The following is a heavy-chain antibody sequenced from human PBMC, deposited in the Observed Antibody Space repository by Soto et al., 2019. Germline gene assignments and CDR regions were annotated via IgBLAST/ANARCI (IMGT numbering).Heavy chain of an antibody. J-gene: IGHJ4*02. Sequence: EVQLVESGGGLVQPGESLRLSCAASGFTFSNYWMHWVRHAPGKGLVWVSRIDSDGSRITYADFVTGRFTISRDNAKNAVYLHMNSLTAEDTAVYYCVRTSLVVAVATREDFWGQGTLVNVSS. CDR2: IDSDGSRI. CDR3: VRTSLVVAVATREDF. V-gene: IGHV3-74*01. CDR1: GFTFSNYW. D-gene: IGHD2-15*01.